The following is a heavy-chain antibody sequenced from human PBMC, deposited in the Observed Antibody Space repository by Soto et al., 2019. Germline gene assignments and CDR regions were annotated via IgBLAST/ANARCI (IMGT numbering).Heavy chain of an antibody. V-gene: IGHV3-23*01. J-gene: IGHJ3*02. D-gene: IGHD2-15*01. CDR2: ISASGATT. CDR3: AKWTDTVIEAALAGGAFDI. Sequence: PGGSLRLSCAASGFSFSTYALTWVRQAPGKGLEWVSGISASGATTYYADSVKGRFTISRDNSKNTVFLQMTSLRAEDTALYYCAKWTDTVIEAALAGGAFDIWGQGTMVTVS. CDR1: GFSFSTYA.